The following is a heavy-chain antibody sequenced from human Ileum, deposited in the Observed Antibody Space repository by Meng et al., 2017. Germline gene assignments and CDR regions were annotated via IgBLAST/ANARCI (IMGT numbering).Heavy chain of an antibody. D-gene: IGHD3-10*01. CDR2: IDQGGSNK. CDR3: ARGFGTDY. J-gene: IGHJ4*02. CDR1: GFSFSTSW. V-gene: IGHV3-7*01. Sequence: GGSLSLSCAASGFSFSTSWMSWVRQAPGKGLEWVANIDQGGSNKYYVSSVKGRFTISRDDAENSVSLQMSNLRAEDTAVYYCARGFGTDYWGQGTLVTVSS.